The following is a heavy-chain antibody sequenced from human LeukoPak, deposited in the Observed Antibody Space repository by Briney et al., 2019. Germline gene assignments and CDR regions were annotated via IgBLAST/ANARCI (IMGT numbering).Heavy chain of an antibody. D-gene: IGHD3-10*01. V-gene: IGHV3-7*03. CDR2: INEDGSAK. CDR1: GFTFSGYW. CDR3: AKYKVWDYYGSGSSGYFDY. Sequence: GGSLRLSCAASGFTFSGYWMTWLRQAPGKGLEWVANINEDGSAKYYLGSVRGRFTISRDNSKNTLYLQMNSLRAEDTAVYYCAKYKVWDYYGSGSSGYFDYWGQGTLVTVSS. J-gene: IGHJ4*02.